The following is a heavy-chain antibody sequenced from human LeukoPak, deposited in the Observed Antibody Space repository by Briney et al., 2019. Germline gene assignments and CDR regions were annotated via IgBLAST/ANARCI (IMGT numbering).Heavy chain of an antibody. D-gene: IGHD2-2*01. J-gene: IGHJ6*03. CDR2: IYHIGST. V-gene: IGHV4-38-2*01. Sequence: PSQTLSLTCVVSGYSICSGYYWGWIRQPPGKGLEWIGNIYHIGSTYYNPSLKSRVTISAHTSNNPFSLKLSSVTAADTAVYYCARVHSTSPYYYYYYMDVWGKGTTVTVSS. CDR1: GYSICSGYY. CDR3: ARVHSTSPYYYYYYMDV.